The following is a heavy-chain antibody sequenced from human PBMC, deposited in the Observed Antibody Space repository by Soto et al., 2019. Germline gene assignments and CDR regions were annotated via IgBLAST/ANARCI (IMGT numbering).Heavy chain of an antibody. CDR3: ARSPPDDFWSGYSLYNWFDP. Sequence: ASVKVSCKASGYTFTSYGISWVRQAPGQGLEWMGWISAYNGNANYAQKLQGRVTMTTDTSTSTAYVELRSLRSDDTAVYYCARSPPDDFWSGYSLYNWFDPWGQGTLVTVSS. D-gene: IGHD3-3*01. V-gene: IGHV1-18*04. J-gene: IGHJ5*02. CDR2: ISAYNGNA. CDR1: GYTFTSYG.